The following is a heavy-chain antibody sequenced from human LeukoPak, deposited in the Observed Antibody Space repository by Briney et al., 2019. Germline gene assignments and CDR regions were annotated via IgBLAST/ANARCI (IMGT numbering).Heavy chain of an antibody. CDR1: GGSISSYY. J-gene: IGHJ4*02. Sequence: SETLSLTCTVSGGSISSYYWSWIRQPPGRGLEWLGYIYYSGSTYYNPSLKSRVTISVDTSKNQFSLKLSSVTAADPAVYYCARVSRGYSYGSFDYWGQGTLVTVSS. CDR3: ARVSRGYSYGSFDY. CDR2: IYYSGST. V-gene: IGHV4-59*12. D-gene: IGHD5-18*01.